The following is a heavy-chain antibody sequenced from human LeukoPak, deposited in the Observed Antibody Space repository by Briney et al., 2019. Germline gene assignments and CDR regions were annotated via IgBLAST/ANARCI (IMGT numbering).Heavy chain of an antibody. CDR2: IYYSGST. CDR3: ARGELLIDY. CDR1: GGSISSYY. D-gene: IGHD1-7*01. Sequence: SETVSLTCTVSGGSISSYYWSWIRQPPGKGLEWIGYIYYSGSTNYNPSLKSRVTISVDTSKNQFSLKLRSVTAADTAMYYCARGELLIDYWGRGTLVTVSS. V-gene: IGHV4-59*01. J-gene: IGHJ4*02.